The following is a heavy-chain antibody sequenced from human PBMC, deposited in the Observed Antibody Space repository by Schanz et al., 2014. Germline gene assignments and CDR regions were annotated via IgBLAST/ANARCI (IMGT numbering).Heavy chain of an antibody. J-gene: IGHJ5*02. Sequence: QVQLVQSGAEVKKPGASVKVSCKASGYTFTSYSIHWVRQAPGQGLEWMGWMNPDSGNTGYAQKFQGRVTMTTDTSTSTSYMELTSLRFDDTAVYYCATLDYADSVSWGQGTLVTVSS. D-gene: IGHD4-17*01. CDR3: ATLDYADSVS. CDR1: GYTFTSYS. V-gene: IGHV1-18*01. CDR2: MNPDSGNT.